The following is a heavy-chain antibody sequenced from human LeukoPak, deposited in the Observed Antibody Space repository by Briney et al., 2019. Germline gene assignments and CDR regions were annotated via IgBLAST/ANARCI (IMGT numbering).Heavy chain of an antibody. CDR1: GGSISSGGYY. CDR3: ARGLGQLWFNWFDP. J-gene: IGHJ5*02. V-gene: IGHV4-61*08. Sequence: SETLSLTCTVSGGSISSGGYYWSWIRQHPGKGLEWIGYIYYSGSTNYNPSLKSRVTISVDTSKNQFSLKLSSVTAADTAVYYCARGLGQLWFNWFDPWGQGALVTVSS. D-gene: IGHD5-18*01. CDR2: IYYSGST.